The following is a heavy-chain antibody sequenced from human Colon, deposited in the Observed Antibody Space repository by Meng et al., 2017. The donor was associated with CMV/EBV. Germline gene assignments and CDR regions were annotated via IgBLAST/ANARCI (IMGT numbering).Heavy chain of an antibody. J-gene: IGHJ4*02. CDR2: IYYSGST. Sequence: SETLSPHLHCLWWPISSYYWSWIRQPPGKGLEWIGYIYYSGSTNYNPSLKSRVTISVDTSKNQFSLKLSSVTAADTAVYYCARGEQLSDFDYWGQGTLVTVSS. V-gene: IGHV4-59*01. D-gene: IGHD6-6*01. CDR3: ARGEQLSDFDY. CDR1: WPISSYY.